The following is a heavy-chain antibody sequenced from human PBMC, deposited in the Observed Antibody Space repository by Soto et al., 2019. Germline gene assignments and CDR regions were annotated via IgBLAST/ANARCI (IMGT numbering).Heavy chain of an antibody. CDR2: IWYDGSNK. D-gene: IGHD6-19*01. CDR3: AVPIAVAGVFDY. CDR1: GFTFSSYG. V-gene: IGHV3-33*01. J-gene: IGHJ4*02. Sequence: GGSLRLSCAASGFTFSSYGMHWVRQAPGKGLEWVAVIWYDGSNKYYADSVKGRFTISRDNSKNTLYLQMNSLRAEDTAVYYCAVPIAVAGVFDYWGQGTLVTVSS.